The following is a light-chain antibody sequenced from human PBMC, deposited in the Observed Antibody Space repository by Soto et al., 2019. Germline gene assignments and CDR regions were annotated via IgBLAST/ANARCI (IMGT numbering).Light chain of an antibody. CDR3: QQYYHWPVT. CDR2: GAS. CDR1: QSVSSN. Sequence: ELVLRPSPQKVCVSXGEGATLSXXASQSVSSNLAWYQQKPGQAPRLLISGASTGATGIPPRFRGSGSGTEFTLTVDTLQSEDIAIYYCQQYYHWPVTFGGGTKV. V-gene: IGKV3-15*01. J-gene: IGKJ4*01.